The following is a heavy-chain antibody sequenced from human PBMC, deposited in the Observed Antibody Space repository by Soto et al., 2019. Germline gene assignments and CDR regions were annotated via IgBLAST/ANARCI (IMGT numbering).Heavy chain of an antibody. CDR3: ARDRKGSSRPFDY. V-gene: IGHV3-21*01. CDR1: GVTFRSYS. D-gene: IGHD2-15*01. CDR2: ISSSSSYI. Sequence: XGSLRLSSGASGVTFRSYSMNWVRHAPGKGLEWVSSISSSSSYIYYADSVKGRFTISRDNAKNSLNLQMNSLRAEDTAVYYCARDRKGSSRPFDYWGQGTLVTVSS. J-gene: IGHJ4*02.